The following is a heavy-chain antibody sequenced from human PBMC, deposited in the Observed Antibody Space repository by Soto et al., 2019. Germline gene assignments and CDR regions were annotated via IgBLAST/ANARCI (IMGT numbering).Heavy chain of an antibody. CDR2: TYYRSRFFS. Sequence: SHTLSLTCAISGDSVSSYSAAWNWIRQSPSGGLEWLGRTYYRSRFFSDYAESVKSRIIINPDTSKNQFSLQLKSVTPEDTAVYYCVRDRYSSSGWFDPWGQGTPVTVS. V-gene: IGHV6-1*01. J-gene: IGHJ5*02. CDR1: GDSVSSYSAA. CDR3: VRDRYSSSGWFDP. D-gene: IGHD3-10*01.